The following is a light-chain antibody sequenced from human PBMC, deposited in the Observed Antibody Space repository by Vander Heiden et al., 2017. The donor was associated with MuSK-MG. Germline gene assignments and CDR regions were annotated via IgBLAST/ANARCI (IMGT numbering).Light chain of an antibody. CDR3: QQDHNSPWT. V-gene: IGKV1-6*01. J-gene: IGKJ1*01. CDR2: AAS. CDR1: QGIRND. Sequence: AIQMTQSPSSLSASAGDRVTITCRASQGIRNDLGWYQQKPGKAPKLLIYAASSLQSGVPSRFSGSGSGTDFTLTISSLQPEDFATYYCQQDHNSPWTFGQGTKVEIK.